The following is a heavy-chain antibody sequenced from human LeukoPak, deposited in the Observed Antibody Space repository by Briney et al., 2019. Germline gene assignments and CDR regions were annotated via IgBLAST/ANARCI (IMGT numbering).Heavy chain of an antibody. CDR2: IFHSGST. CDR3: ARTWYYDILTGPDAFDI. Sequence: PSETLSLTCAVSGGSISSNNWWSWVRQPPGKGLEWIGEIFHSGSTNYNPSLKSRVTISVDTSKNQFSLKLSSVTAADTAVYYCARTWYYDILTGPDAFDIWGQGTMVTVSS. J-gene: IGHJ3*02. V-gene: IGHV4-4*02. D-gene: IGHD3-9*01. CDR1: GGSISSNNW.